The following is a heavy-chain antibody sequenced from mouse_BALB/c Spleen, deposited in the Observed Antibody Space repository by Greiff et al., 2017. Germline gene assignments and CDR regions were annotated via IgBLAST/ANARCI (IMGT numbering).Heavy chain of an antibody. CDR1: GYTFTSYV. D-gene: IGHD2-2*01. Sequence: VQLQQSGPELVKPGASVKMSCKASGYTFTSYVMHWVKQKPGQGLEWIGYINPYNDGTKYNEKFKGKATLTSDKSSSTAYMELISLTSEDSAVYYCARGGVKGAMDYWGQGTSVTVSS. CDR2: INPYNDGT. J-gene: IGHJ4*01. V-gene: IGHV1-14*01. CDR3: ARGGVKGAMDY.